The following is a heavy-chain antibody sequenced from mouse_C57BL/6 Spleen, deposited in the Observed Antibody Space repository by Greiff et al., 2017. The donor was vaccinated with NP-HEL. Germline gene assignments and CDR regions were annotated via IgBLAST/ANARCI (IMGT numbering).Heavy chain of an antibody. Sequence: QVQLQQPGAELVRPGSSVKLSCKASGYTFTSYWMDWVKQRPGQGLEWIGNIYPSDSETHYNQKFKDKATLTVDKSASTAYMQLSSLTSEDSAVYYCARNSDAMDYWGQGTSVTVSS. CDR1: GYTFTSYW. CDR3: ARNSDAMDY. CDR2: IYPSDSET. V-gene: IGHV1-61*01. J-gene: IGHJ4*01.